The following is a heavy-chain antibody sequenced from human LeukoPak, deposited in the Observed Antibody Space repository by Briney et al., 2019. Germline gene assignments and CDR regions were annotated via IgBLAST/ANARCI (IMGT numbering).Heavy chain of an antibody. CDR2: MNPNSGNT. V-gene: IGHV1-8*01. CDR3: AIGGYCSSTSCYPDRDAFDI. CDR1: GYTFTSYD. D-gene: IGHD2-2*01. Sequence: GASVKVSCKASGYTFTSYDINWVRQATGQGLEWMGWMNPNSGNTGYAQKFQGRVTMTRNTSISTAYMELSSLRSEDTAVYYCAIGGYCSSTSCYPDRDAFDIWGQGTMVTVS. J-gene: IGHJ3*02.